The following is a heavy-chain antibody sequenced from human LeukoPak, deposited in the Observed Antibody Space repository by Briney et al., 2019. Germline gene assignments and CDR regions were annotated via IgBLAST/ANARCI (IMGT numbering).Heavy chain of an antibody. CDR1: GYTFTSYY. CDR2: INPSGGST. Sequence: ASVKVSCKASGYTFTSYYMHWVRQAPGQGLEWMGIINPSGGSTNYAQKLQGRVTMTTDTSTSTAYMELRSLRSDDTAVYYCARDKPIAARLPYYYYGMDVWGQGTTVTVSS. D-gene: IGHD6-6*01. J-gene: IGHJ6*02. CDR3: ARDKPIAARLPYYYYGMDV. V-gene: IGHV1-46*01.